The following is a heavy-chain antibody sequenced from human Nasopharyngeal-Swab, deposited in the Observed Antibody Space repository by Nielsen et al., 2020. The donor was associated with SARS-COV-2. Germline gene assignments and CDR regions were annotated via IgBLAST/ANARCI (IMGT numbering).Heavy chain of an antibody. CDR3: ARVKGIAAAGNYDY. CDR1: GDSISSYY. V-gene: IGHV4-59*13. CDR2: IYYSGST. D-gene: IGHD6-13*01. Sequence: GSLRLSCTVSGDSISSYYWSWVRQPPGKGLAWIWYIYYSGSTNYNPSLKSRVTISVDTSKNQFSLKLTSVTAADTAMYYCARVKGIAAAGNYDYWGQGTLVTVSS. J-gene: IGHJ4*02.